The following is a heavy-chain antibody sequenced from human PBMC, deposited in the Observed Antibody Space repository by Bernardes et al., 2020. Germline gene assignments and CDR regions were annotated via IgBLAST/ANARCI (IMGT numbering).Heavy chain of an antibody. CDR2: ISSSSVTI. V-gene: IGHV3-48*02. D-gene: IGHD3-10*01. CDR3: ARDDEWVYGSGSWYCAMDA. Sequence: GGSLRLSRVASGFIFSSYSMNWVRQAPGKGLEWVSFISSSSVTIYYADSVKGRFTMYRDNAKNSLYLQMNSLRDEDTAVYYCARDDEWVYGSGSWYCAMDAGGQGTTVTGSS. CDR1: GFIFSSYS. J-gene: IGHJ6*02.